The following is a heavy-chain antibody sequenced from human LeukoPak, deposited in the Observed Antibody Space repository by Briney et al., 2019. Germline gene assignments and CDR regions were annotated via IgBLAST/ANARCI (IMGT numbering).Heavy chain of an antibody. D-gene: IGHD3-10*01. CDR1: GFTFSSYS. CDR2: ISSSSSYI. J-gene: IGHJ3*02. Sequence: GGSLRLSCAASGFTFSSYSMNWVRQAPGKGLEWVSSISSSSSYIYYADSVKGRFTISRDNAKNSLYLQMNSLRAEDTAAYYCARVSGSRNYYFGAFDIWGQGTMVTVSS. V-gene: IGHV3-21*01. CDR3: ARVSGSRNYYFGAFDI.